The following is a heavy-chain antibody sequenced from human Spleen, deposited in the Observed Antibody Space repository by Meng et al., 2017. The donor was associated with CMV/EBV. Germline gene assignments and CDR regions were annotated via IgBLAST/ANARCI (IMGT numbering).Heavy chain of an antibody. CDR2: VSAENGDT. Sequence: QIQLVQSGPELRRPGASVKVSCKASGYNFDIYGITWVRQAPGQGLEWVGWVSAENGDTDYAQKFQGRVTINADKSTSTAYMELSSLRSEDTAVYYCAREGDNSTSWHFFDYWGQGTLVTVSS. J-gene: IGHJ4*02. V-gene: IGHV1-18*01. D-gene: IGHD4-11*01. CDR3: AREGDNSTSWHFFDY. CDR1: GYNFDIYG.